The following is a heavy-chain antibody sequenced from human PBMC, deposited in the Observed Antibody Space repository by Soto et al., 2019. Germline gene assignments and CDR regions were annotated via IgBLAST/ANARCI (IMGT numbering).Heavy chain of an antibody. CDR1: GFSFIKYA. Sequence: EVQLLESGGGLVQPGGSLRLSCAASGFSFIKYAMSWDRQAPGKGLEWVSGLSGSGGSTSSADSVKGRFAISRDNSRNTLYLQMNSLRDGDTAIYYCARGFSAGKGSPPDYWGQGTLVTVSS. V-gene: IGHV3-23*01. D-gene: IGHD3-3*01. J-gene: IGHJ4*02. CDR3: ARGFSAGKGSPPDY. CDR2: LSGSGGST.